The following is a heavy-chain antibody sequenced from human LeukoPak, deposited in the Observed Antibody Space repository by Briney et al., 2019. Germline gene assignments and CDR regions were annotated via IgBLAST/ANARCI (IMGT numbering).Heavy chain of an antibody. Sequence: GGSLRLSCAASGFTFSSYAMSWVRQAPGKGLEWVSAISGSGGSTYYADSVKGRFTISRDNSQNTLYLQMNSLRPEHTAVYYCAKGGASVTRYVDYWGQGTLVTVSS. CDR3: AKGGASVTRYVDY. V-gene: IGHV3-23*01. CDR1: GFTFSSYA. D-gene: IGHD4-17*01. CDR2: ISGSGGST. J-gene: IGHJ4*02.